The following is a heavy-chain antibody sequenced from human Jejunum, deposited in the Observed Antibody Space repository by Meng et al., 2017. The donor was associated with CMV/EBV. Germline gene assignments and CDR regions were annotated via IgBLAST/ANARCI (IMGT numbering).Heavy chain of an antibody. CDR1: GFDIDDFA. V-gene: IGHV3-9*01. Sequence: SGFDIDDFAMHWVRQVPGKGLEWVSSISWNSDRIDYAGPVKGRFTISRDNAKNSLYVQMNSLKPEDTALYFCAKDVGAYAGFETWGQGTTVTVSS. D-gene: IGHD4-23*01. CDR2: ISWNSDRI. J-gene: IGHJ6*02. CDR3: AKDVGAYAGFET.